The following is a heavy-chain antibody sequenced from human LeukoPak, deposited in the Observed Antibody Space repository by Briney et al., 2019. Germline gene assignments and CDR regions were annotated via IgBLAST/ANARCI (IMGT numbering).Heavy chain of an antibody. CDR3: ARGLDWGVYFEY. V-gene: IGHV4-4*02. D-gene: IGHD7-27*01. CDR1: GYSISSSNG. CDR2: IYHSGSA. Sequence: PSETLSLTCAVSGYSISSSNGWSWRRPPPRKALEWIGEIYHSGSANYNPSRRSRITISVDKSKNQFSLKLGSVTAADTAVYYWARGLDWGVYFEYWGQGTLVSVSS. J-gene: IGHJ4*02.